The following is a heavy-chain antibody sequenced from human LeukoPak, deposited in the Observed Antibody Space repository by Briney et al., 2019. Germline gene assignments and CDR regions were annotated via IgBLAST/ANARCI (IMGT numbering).Heavy chain of an antibody. J-gene: IGHJ4*02. CDR3: ARSPVIVVVTYFDY. CDR1: GFTFDDYA. CDR2: ISWNSGSI. D-gene: IGHD3-22*01. Sequence: GRSLRLSCAASGFTFDDYAMHWVRQAPGKGLEWVSGISWNSGSIGYADSVKGRFTISRDNSKNTLYLQMNSLRAEDTAVYYCARSPVIVVVTYFDYWGQGTLVTVSS. V-gene: IGHV3-9*01.